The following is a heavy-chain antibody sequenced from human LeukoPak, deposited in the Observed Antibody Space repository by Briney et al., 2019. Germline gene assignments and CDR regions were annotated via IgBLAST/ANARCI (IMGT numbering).Heavy chain of an antibody. J-gene: IGHJ3*02. Sequence: PSETLSLTCAVSGGSISSGGYSWSWIRQPPGKGLEWIGYIYYSGSTYYNPSLKSRVTISVDTSKNQFSLKLSSVTAADTAVYYCARDRLYYYDSSGYAFDIWGQGTMVTVSS. CDR1: GGSISSGGYS. D-gene: IGHD3-22*01. CDR2: IYYSGST. V-gene: IGHV4-30-4*07. CDR3: ARDRLYYYDSSGYAFDI.